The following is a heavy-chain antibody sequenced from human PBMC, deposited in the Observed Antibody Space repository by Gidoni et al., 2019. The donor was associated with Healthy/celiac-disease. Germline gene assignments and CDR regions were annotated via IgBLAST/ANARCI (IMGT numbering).Heavy chain of an antibody. CDR3: TTDLIIYDFWSTGEDYGMDV. CDR1: GFPFSNAW. CDR2: IKSKTDGGTT. V-gene: IGHV3-15*01. D-gene: IGHD3-3*01. Sequence: EVQLVESGGGLVKPGGSLRLSCAASGFPFSNAWMSWVRQAPGKGLEWVGRIKSKTDGGTTDYAAPVKGRFTISRDDSKNTLYLQMNSLKTEDTAVYYCTTDLIIYDFWSTGEDYGMDVWGQGTTVTVSS. J-gene: IGHJ6*02.